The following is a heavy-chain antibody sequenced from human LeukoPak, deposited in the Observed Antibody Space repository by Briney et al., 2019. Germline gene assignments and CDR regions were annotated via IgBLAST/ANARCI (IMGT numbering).Heavy chain of an antibody. CDR1: GFTFSSYS. CDR3: ARDLGTAIDY. J-gene: IGHJ4*02. V-gene: IGHV3-53*01. CDR2: IYSGGST. Sequence: PGGSLRLSCAASGFTFSSYSMSWVRQAPGKGLEWVSVIYSGGSTYYADSVKGRFTISRDNSKNTLYLQMNSLRAEDTAVYYCARDLGTAIDYWGQGTLVTVSS. D-gene: IGHD5-18*01.